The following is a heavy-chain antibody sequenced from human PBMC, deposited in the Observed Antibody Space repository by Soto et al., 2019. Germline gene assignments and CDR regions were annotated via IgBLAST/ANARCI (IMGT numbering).Heavy chain of an antibody. CDR3: SRDRPDLPFERYARPPDPGSYYYYYMDV. CDR2: IYYSGST. CDR1: GGSISSYY. Sequence: SETLSLTCTVSGGSISSYYWSWIRQPPGKGLEWIGYIYYSGSTNYNPSLKSRVTMSVDTSKNQFSLKLSSVTAADTAVYYCSRDRPDLPFERYARPPDPGSYYYYYMDVWGKGTTVTVSS. J-gene: IGHJ6*03. V-gene: IGHV4-59*01. D-gene: IGHD2-8*01.